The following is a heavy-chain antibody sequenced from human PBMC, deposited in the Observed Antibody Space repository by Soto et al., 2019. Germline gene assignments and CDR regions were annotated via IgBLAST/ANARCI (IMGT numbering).Heavy chain of an antibody. V-gene: IGHV4-34*01. CDR3: AQQLVSWFDP. J-gene: IGHJ5*02. CDR1: GGSFSGYY. CDR2: INHSGST. D-gene: IGHD6-13*01. Sequence: QVQLQQWGAGLLKPSETLSLTCAVYGGSFSGYYWSWIRQPPGKGLEWIGEINHSGSTNYNPSLKSRVTISVDTSKNQFSLKLSSVTAADTAVYYCAQQLVSWFDPWGQGTLVTVSS.